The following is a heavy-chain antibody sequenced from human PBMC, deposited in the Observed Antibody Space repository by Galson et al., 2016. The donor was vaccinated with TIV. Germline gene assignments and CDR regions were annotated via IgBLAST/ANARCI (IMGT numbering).Heavy chain of an antibody. J-gene: IGHJ3*01. V-gene: IGHV4-61*01. D-gene: IGHD6-19*01. CDR1: GASVSSGNYY. Sequence: SETLSLTCAVSGASVSSGNYYWTWIRQPPGKGLECIGYIFSSGSTKYNPSLKSRVAISVDTSWNQFSLKLTSVTAADTAVYYCARDSWGSGYNSGWEGFDLWGQGTMVTVSS. CDR2: IFSSGST. CDR3: ARDSWGSGYNSGWEGFDL.